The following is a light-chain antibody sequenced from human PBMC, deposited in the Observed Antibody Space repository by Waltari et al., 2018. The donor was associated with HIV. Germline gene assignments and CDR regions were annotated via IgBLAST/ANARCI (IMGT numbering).Light chain of an antibody. Sequence: QSALTQPASVSGSPGQSIPISCTGSRSDVGYYNYVSWYQQHPGRAPKLVIFEFTNRPSGVSDRFSGSKSGNTASLTISGLQPEDEADYYCCSYTTSITFVFGGGTKLTVL. V-gene: IGLV2-14*01. CDR3: CSYTTSITFV. CDR1: RSDVGYYNY. CDR2: EFT. J-gene: IGLJ3*02.